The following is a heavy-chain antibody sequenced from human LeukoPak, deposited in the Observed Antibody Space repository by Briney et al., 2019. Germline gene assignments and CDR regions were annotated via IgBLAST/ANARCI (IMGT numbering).Heavy chain of an antibody. CDR1: GYTFTSYG. V-gene: IGHV1-2*02. CDR2: INPNSGGT. D-gene: IGHD3-10*01. Sequence: ASVKVSCKASGYTFTSYGISWVRQAPGQGLEWMGWINPNSGGTKYEQKFQGRVTMTRDTSISTAYMELSRLRSDDTAVYYCARDLWFGELSFDYWGQGTLVTVSS. CDR3: ARDLWFGELSFDY. J-gene: IGHJ4*02.